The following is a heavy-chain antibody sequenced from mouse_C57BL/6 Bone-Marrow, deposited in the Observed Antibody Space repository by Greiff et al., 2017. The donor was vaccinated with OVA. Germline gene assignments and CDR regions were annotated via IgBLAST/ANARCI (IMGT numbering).Heavy chain of an antibody. V-gene: IGHV1-59*01. J-gene: IGHJ2*01. Sequence: QVQLKQPGAELVRPGTSVKLSCKASGYTFTSYWMHWVKQRPGQGLEWIGVIDPSDSYTNYNQKFKGKATLTVDTSSSTAYMQLSSLTSEDSAVYYCASPYYYGSMVFDYWGQGTTLTVSS. CDR1: GYTFTSYW. D-gene: IGHD1-1*01. CDR3: ASPYYYGSMVFDY. CDR2: IDPSDSYT.